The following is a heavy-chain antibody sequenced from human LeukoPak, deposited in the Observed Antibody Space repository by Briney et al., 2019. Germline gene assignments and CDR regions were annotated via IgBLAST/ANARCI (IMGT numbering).Heavy chain of an antibody. CDR3: ARDTGQYAPGTPGFTRFDP. CDR2: IYNSGST. V-gene: IGHV4-39*07. J-gene: IGHJ5*02. D-gene: IGHD3-10*01. CDR1: GGSISSTNYY. Sequence: SETLSLTCTVSGGSISSTNYYWGWIRQPPGKGLEWIGSIYNSGSTYYNPPLKSRVIVSLDTSKNQFSLRLTSVTAADTAVYYCARDTGQYAPGTPGFTRFDPWGQGTLVTVSS.